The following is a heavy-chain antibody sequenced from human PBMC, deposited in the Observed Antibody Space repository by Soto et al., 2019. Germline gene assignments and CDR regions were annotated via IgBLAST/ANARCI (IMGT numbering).Heavy chain of an antibody. J-gene: IGHJ4*02. CDR1: GFTFDTYA. D-gene: IGHD7-27*01. CDR2: ISASGDST. Sequence: PGGSLRLSCAASGFTFDTYAMSWVRQAPGKGLEWVSSISASGDSTYSRDSVKGRLSISRDNSKNAVYLQMNSLRAEDTAVYYCAKDWTGDSCHRGGCLGHWGQGTLVTVSS. CDR3: AKDWTGDSCHRGGCLGH. V-gene: IGHV3-23*01.